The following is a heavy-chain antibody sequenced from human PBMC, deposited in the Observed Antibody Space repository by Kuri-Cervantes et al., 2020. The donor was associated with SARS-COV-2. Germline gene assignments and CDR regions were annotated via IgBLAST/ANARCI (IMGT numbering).Heavy chain of an antibody. Sequence: GSLRLSCTVSGGSIISSTFYWGWIRQPPVKGLEWIGSIDYSGSTYYNPSLKSRVTISVDTSKNQFSLRLSSVTAADTAVYYCARDTGTYCSDISCYGYYYYYYGMDVWGQGTTVTVSS. CDR1: GGSIISSTFY. V-gene: IGHV4-39*07. D-gene: IGHD2-2*01. J-gene: IGHJ6*02. CDR2: IDYSGST. CDR3: ARDTGTYCSDISCYGYYYYYYGMDV.